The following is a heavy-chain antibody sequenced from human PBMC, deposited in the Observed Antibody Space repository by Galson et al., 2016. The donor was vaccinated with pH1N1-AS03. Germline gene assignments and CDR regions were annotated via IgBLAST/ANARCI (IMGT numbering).Heavy chain of an antibody. CDR3: TTAHGLGPGEFDY. V-gene: IGHV3-15*01. CDR1: GFIFRNVW. CDR2: IKSDGDGGGAS. D-gene: IGHD3-10*01. J-gene: IGHJ4*01. Sequence: SLSLSCAASGFIFRNVWMTWVRQAPGKRLEWVGHIKSDGDGGGASDHAAPVKGRFTISRDDSENTLYLQMNSLKSEDTGVYYCTTAHGLGPGEFDYWGHGILVTVSS.